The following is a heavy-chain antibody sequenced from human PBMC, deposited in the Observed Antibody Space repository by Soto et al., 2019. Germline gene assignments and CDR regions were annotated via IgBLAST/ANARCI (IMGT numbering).Heavy chain of an antibody. J-gene: IGHJ5*02. V-gene: IGHV3-23*01. Sequence: GGSLRLSCAASGFTFSSYAMSWVRQAPGKGLEWVSAISGSGGSTYYADSVKGRFTISRDNSKNTLYLQMNSLRAEDTAVYYCANFIVGATKVGWFDPWGPGTLVTVSS. CDR2: ISGSGGST. D-gene: IGHD1-26*01. CDR3: ANFIVGATKVGWFDP. CDR1: GFTFSSYA.